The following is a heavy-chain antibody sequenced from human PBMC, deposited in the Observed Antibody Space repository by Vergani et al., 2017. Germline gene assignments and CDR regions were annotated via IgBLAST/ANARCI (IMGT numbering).Heavy chain of an antibody. V-gene: IGHV3-48*03. J-gene: IGHJ6*02. CDR3: ARGSYDIYYYYYGMDV. CDR2: ISSSGSTI. Sequence: EVQLVESGGGLVQPGGSLRLSCAASGFTFSSYEMNWVRQAPGKGLEWVSYISSSGSTIYYADSVKGRFTISRDNAKNSLYLQMNSLRAEDTAVYYCARGSYDIYYYYYGMDVWGQGTTVTVSS. CDR1: GFTFSSYE. D-gene: IGHD3-9*01.